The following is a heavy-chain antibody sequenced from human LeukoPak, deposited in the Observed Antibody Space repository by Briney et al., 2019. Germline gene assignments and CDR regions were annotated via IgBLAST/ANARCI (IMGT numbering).Heavy chain of an antibody. CDR1: GFTFSSYS. J-gene: IGHJ4*02. CDR3: ARDWFHAIDY. CDR2: ISTSSSYI. V-gene: IGHV3-21*01. Sequence: GGSLRLSCAASGFTFSSYSMNWVRQAPGKGLEWVSSISTSSSYIYYEDSVKGRFTISRDNAKKSLYLQMNSLRAEDTAVYYCARDWFHAIDYWGQGTLVTVSS. D-gene: IGHD2/OR15-2a*01.